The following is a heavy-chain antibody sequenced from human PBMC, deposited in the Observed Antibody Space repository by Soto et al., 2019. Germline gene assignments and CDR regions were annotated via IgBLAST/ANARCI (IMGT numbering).Heavy chain of an antibody. V-gene: IGHV3-30*18. CDR3: AKSLDYYDSSGYYDVGDY. CDR2: ISYDGSNK. Sequence: GESLKISCAASGFTFSSYGMHWVRQAPGKGLEWVAVISYDGSNKYYADSVKGRFTISRDNSKNTLYLQMNSLRAEDTAVYYCAKSLDYYDSSGYYDVGDYWGQGTLVTVSS. J-gene: IGHJ4*02. D-gene: IGHD3-22*01. CDR1: GFTFSSYG.